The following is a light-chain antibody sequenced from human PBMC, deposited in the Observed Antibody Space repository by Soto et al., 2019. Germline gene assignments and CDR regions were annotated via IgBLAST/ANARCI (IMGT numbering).Light chain of an antibody. V-gene: IGLV1-40*01. CDR2: GNS. Sequence: QSVLTQPPSVSGAPGQRVTISCTGSRSNIGANYGVHWYQHLPGTAHKLLIYGNSYRPSGVPDRFSGSKSGTSASLAITGLQAEDEADYYCQSYDSSLSCVVFGGGTKLTVL. CDR1: RSNIGANYG. CDR3: QSYDSSLSCVV. J-gene: IGLJ2*01.